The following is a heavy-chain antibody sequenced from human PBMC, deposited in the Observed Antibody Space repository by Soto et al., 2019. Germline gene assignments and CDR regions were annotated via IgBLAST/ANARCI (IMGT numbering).Heavy chain of an antibody. CDR3: ARDISSWHTEEYNWFDP. J-gene: IGHJ5*02. V-gene: IGHV4-59*01. CDR2: IYYSGST. Sequence: SETLSLTCTVSGGSISSYYWSWIRQPPGKGLEWIGYIYYSGSTNYNPSLKSRVTISVDTSKNQFSLKLSSVTAADTAVCYCARDISSWHTEEYNWFDPWGQGTLVTVSS. CDR1: GGSISSYY. D-gene: IGHD6-13*01.